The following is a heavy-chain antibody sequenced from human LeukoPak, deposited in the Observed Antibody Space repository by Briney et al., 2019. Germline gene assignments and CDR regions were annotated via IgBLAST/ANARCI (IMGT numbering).Heavy chain of an antibody. Sequence: RASVKVSCKASGYTFTGYYMHWVRQAPGQGREWMGWINPNSGGTNYAQKFQGRVTMTRDTSISTAYMELSRLRSDDTAVYYCARAEWYSSSSYLFDYWGQGTLVTVSS. D-gene: IGHD6-6*01. CDR2: INPNSGGT. V-gene: IGHV1-2*02. J-gene: IGHJ4*02. CDR3: ARAEWYSSSSYLFDY. CDR1: GYTFTGYY.